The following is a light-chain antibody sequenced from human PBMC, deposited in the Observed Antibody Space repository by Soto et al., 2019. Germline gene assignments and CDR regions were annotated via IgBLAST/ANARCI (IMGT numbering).Light chain of an antibody. V-gene: IGKV3-15*01. J-gene: IGKJ1*01. CDR1: QSVSSN. CDR2: GAS. Sequence: EIVMTQSPATLSVSPGERATLSCRASQSVSSNLAWYQQKPGQAPRLLIYGASTRATVIPARFSGSGSGTEFTLTISSLQSEDFAVYYCQQYNNWPPKFGQGTKV. CDR3: QQYNNWPPK.